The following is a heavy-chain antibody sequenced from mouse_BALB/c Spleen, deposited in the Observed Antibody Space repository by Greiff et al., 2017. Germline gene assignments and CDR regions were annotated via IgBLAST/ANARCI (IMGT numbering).Heavy chain of an antibody. Sequence: EVKLMESGPGLVKPSQSLSLTCTVTGYSITSDYAWNWIRQFPGNKLEWMGYISYSGSTSYNPSLKSRISITRDTSKNQFFLQLNSVTTEDTATYYCAREWGLRDAMDYWGQGTSVTVSS. CDR3: AREWGLRDAMDY. CDR1: GYSITSDYA. J-gene: IGHJ4*01. CDR2: ISYSGST. V-gene: IGHV3-2*02. D-gene: IGHD2-2*01.